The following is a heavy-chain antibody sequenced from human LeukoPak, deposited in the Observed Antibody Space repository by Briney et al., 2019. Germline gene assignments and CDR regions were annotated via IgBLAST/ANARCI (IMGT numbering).Heavy chain of an antibody. V-gene: IGHV3-30*04. CDR3: AKDGVRFLEWLLYYYYYMDV. J-gene: IGHJ6*03. Sequence: PGGSLRLSCAASGFTFSSYAMHWVRQAPGKGLEWVAVISYDGSNKYYADSVKGRFTISRDNSKNTLYLQMNSLRAEDTAVYYCAKDGVRFLEWLLYYYYYMDVWGKGTTVTVSS. CDR1: GFTFSSYA. D-gene: IGHD3-3*01. CDR2: ISYDGSNK.